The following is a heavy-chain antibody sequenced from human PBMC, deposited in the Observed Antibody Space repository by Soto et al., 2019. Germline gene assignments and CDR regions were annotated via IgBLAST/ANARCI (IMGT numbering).Heavy chain of an antibody. CDR3: ARDRSGGFD. J-gene: IGHJ4*02. Sequence: SVKVSCKAYGGKFSGYTISWVRQAPGQGPEWMGGIAPMIGTPTYAHKFQGRVTITAHESTGTADVEVRSLRTDDTAVYYCARDRSGGFDWGPGTLVTVSS. V-gene: IGHV1-69*13. CDR2: IAPMIGTP. CDR1: GGKFSGYT. D-gene: IGHD2-15*01.